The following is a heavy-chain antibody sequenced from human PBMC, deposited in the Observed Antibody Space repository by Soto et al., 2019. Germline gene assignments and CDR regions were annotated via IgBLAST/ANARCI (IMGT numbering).Heavy chain of an antibody. CDR3: ARAAPYDSSGYYYDAPTFDY. J-gene: IGHJ4*02. D-gene: IGHD3-22*01. V-gene: IGHV1-69*06. CDR2: IIPIFGTA. Sequence: GPPVKVSCKASEGPFTSIPTAWVRKAPGKGLKWMGGIIPIFGTANYAQKFQGRVTITADKSTSTAYMELSSLRSEDTAVYYCARAAPYDSSGYYYDAPTFDYWGQGTLVTVSS. CDR1: EGPFTSIP.